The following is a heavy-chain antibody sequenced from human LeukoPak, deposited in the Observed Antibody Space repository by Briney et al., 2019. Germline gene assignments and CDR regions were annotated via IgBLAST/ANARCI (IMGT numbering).Heavy chain of an antibody. J-gene: IGHJ5*02. V-gene: IGHV4-39*01. D-gene: IGHD4-11*01. CDR3: ARHRVTTVIFWFDP. Sequence: SETLSLICTVSGGSISSSSYYWGCIRQPPGKGLECIGSIYYSGSTYYNPSLKSRVTISVDTSKNQFSLKLSSVTAADTAVYYCARHRVTTVIFWFDPWGQGTLVTVSS. CDR1: GGSISSSSYY. CDR2: IYYSGST.